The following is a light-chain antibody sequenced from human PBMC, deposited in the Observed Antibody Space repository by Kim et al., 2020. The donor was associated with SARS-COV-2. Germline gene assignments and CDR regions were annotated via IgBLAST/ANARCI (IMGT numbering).Light chain of an antibody. V-gene: IGLV2-14*03. CDR1: SSDVGGYNY. Sequence: QSITISCTGTSSDVGGYNYVSWYQQHPGKAPNLMIYDVSNRPSGVSNRFSGSKSGNMASLTISGLQAEDEADYYCSSYTSSSTLAVFGTGTKVTVL. J-gene: IGLJ1*01. CDR2: DVS. CDR3: SSYTSSSTLAV.